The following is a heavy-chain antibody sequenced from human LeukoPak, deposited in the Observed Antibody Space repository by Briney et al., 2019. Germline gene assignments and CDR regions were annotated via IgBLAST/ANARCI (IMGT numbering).Heavy chain of an antibody. D-gene: IGHD5-18*01. CDR1: GGSFSGYY. J-gene: IGHJ6*03. Sequence: SETLSLTCAVYGGSFSGYYWSWLRQRPGKGVEWIGEINHSGSTNYNPSLKSRVTISVDTSKNQFSLKLSSVTAADTAVYYCARVGRGYRYYMDVWGKGTTVTVSS. V-gene: IGHV4-34*01. CDR3: ARVGRGYRYYMDV. CDR2: INHSGST.